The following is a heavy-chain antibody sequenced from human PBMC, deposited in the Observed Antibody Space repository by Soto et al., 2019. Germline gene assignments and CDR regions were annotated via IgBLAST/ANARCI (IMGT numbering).Heavy chain of an antibody. V-gene: IGHV3-7*01. Sequence: GGSLRLSCAASGITFSNYWMTWVRQAPGKGLEWVANIKQDGSEKYYVDSVKGRFTISRDNAKNSLYLQMNSLRAEDTAVYYCARDQDDSSDAFDIWSQGTMVTVSS. CDR3: ARDQDDSSDAFDI. CDR2: IKQDGSEK. J-gene: IGHJ3*02. D-gene: IGHD3-3*01. CDR1: GITFSNYW.